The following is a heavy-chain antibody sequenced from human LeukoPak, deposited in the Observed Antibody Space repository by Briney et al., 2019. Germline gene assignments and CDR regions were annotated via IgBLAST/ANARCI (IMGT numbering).Heavy chain of an antibody. V-gene: IGHV1-46*01. Sequence: ASVKVSCMASGYTFTSYYIHWVRQAPGQGLEWMGLINPSGGSTNYAQKFQGRVTMTRDTSTSTVYMELSSLRSEDTAVYYCARGPSITMVRGGQWYYYMDVWGKGTTVTVSS. CDR2: INPSGGST. CDR3: ARGPSITMVRGGQWYYYMDV. D-gene: IGHD3-10*01. J-gene: IGHJ6*03. CDR1: GYTFTSYY.